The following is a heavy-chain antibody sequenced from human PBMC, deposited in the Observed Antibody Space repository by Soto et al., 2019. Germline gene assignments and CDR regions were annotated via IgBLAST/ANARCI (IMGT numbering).Heavy chain of an antibody. Sequence: GESLRISCKGSGYSFTSYWIGWVRQMPAKGLEWMGIIYPGDSDTRYSPSFQGQVTISADKSISTAYLQWSSLKASDTAMYYCARRGTAMGNYYYYGMDVWGQGTTVTVSS. CDR1: GYSFTSYW. D-gene: IGHD5-18*01. CDR2: IYPGDSDT. CDR3: ARRGTAMGNYYYYGMDV. V-gene: IGHV5-51*01. J-gene: IGHJ6*02.